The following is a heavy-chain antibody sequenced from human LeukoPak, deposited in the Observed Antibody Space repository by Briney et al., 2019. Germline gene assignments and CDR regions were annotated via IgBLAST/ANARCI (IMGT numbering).Heavy chain of an antibody. CDR2: IDYGGCI. CDR1: AGSISSIRYC. V-gene: IGHV4-39*07. Sequence: PSENLSLSCTVAAGSISSIRYCWGWIRQPPGKGLDWVGRIDYGGCIYYSLCLKSRVTISVDTSKHQFSLELRSVTAADTAVYYCTRGEYGAADGSDYWGQGTLVTVSS. CDR3: TRGEYGAADGSDY. J-gene: IGHJ4*02. D-gene: IGHD6-13*01.